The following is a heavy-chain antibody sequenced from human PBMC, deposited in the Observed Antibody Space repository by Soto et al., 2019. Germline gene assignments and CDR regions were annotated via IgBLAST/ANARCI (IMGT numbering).Heavy chain of an antibody. V-gene: IGHV4-61*08. CDR3: ASGDTPHFDY. J-gene: IGHJ4*02. CDR2: IYYSGST. CDR1: GGSMSSGGYY. D-gene: IGHD7-27*01. Sequence: SETLSRTCTVSGGSMSSGGYYWIWFRQPPGKGLEWIGYIYYSGSTNYNPSLKSRVTISVDTSKNQFSLKLSSVTAADSAVYYCASGDTPHFDYWGQGTLVTVSS.